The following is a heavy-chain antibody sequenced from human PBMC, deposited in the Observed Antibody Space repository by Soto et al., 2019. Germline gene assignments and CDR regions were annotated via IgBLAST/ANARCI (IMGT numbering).Heavy chain of an antibody. V-gene: IGHV4-59*01. CDR1: GGSISSYY. CDR2: IHYGGST. D-gene: IGHD2-21*01. Sequence: QVQLQESGPGLVKPSETLSLTCTVSGGSISSYYWSWIRQPPGKGLEWIGYIHYGGSTNYNPSPKSRVTISVDTSKSQFSLKLSSVTAADTAVYYCARDVVVGLRGYWYFDLWGRGTLVTVSS. CDR3: ARDVVVGLRGYWYFDL. J-gene: IGHJ2*01.